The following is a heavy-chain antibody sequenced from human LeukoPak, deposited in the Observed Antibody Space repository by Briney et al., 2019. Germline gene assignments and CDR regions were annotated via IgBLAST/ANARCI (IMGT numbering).Heavy chain of an antibody. CDR3: ARGRGSGWYS. CDR1: GGSFSGYY. CDR2: INHSGST. V-gene: IGHV4-34*01. J-gene: IGHJ4*02. Sequence: PSETLSLTCAVYGGSFSGYYWSWIRQPPGKGLEWIGEINHSGSTNYNPSLKSRVTISVDTSKNQFSLKLSSVTAAGTAVYYCARGRGSGWYSWGQGTLVTVSS. D-gene: IGHD6-19*01.